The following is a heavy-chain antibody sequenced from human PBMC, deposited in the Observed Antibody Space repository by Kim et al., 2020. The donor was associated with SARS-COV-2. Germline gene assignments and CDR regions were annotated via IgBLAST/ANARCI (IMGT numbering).Heavy chain of an antibody. V-gene: IGHV1-3*01. CDR1: GYTFTSYA. CDR3: ARVALRGYSGYAATRGGYYFDY. Sequence: ASVKVSCKASGYTFTSYAMHWVRQAPGQRLEWMGWINAGNGNTKYSQKFQGRVTITRDTSASTAYMELSSLRSEDTAVYYCARVALRGYSGYAATRGGYYFDYWGQGTLVTVSS. J-gene: IGHJ4*02. CDR2: INAGNGNT. D-gene: IGHD5-12*01.